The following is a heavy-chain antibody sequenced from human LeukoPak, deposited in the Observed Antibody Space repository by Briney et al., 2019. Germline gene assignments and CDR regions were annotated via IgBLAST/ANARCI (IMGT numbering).Heavy chain of an antibody. CDR1: GYTFTGYY. Sequence: ASVKVSCKASGYTFTGYYMHWVRQAPGQGLEWMGWISAYNGNTNYAQKLQGRVTMTTDTSTSTAYMELRSLRSDDTAVYYCARGRSITIFGVVTHDDAFDIWGQGTMVTVSS. CDR3: ARGRSITIFGVVTHDDAFDI. J-gene: IGHJ3*02. CDR2: ISAYNGNT. V-gene: IGHV1-18*04. D-gene: IGHD3-3*01.